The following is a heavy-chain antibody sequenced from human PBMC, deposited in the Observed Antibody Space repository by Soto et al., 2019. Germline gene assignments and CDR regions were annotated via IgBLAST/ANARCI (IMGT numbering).Heavy chain of an antibody. Sequence: GGSLRLSCAASGFTFSSYSMNWVRQAPGKGLEWVSSISSSSSYIYYADSVKGRFTISRDNAKNSLYLQMNSLRAEDTAVYYCARVGHYDSSGYYAAAFDIWGQGTMVTVSS. CDR1: GFTFSSYS. CDR2: ISSSSSYI. J-gene: IGHJ3*02. CDR3: ARVGHYDSSGYYAAAFDI. D-gene: IGHD3-22*01. V-gene: IGHV3-21*01.